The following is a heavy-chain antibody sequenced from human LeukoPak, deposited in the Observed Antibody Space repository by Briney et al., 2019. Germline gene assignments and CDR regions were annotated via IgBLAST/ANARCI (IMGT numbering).Heavy chain of an antibody. V-gene: IGHV4-4*07. CDR1: GFIFSDYS. CDR2: IYTSGST. Sequence: GSLRLSCAASGFIFSDYSMYWIRQPAGKGLEWIGRIYTSGSTNYNPSLKSRVTISVDTSKNQFSLKLSSVTAADTAVYYCARVEHTIFGDYYYYMDVWGKGTTVTVSS. J-gene: IGHJ6*03. D-gene: IGHD3-3*01. CDR3: ARVEHTIFGDYYYYMDV.